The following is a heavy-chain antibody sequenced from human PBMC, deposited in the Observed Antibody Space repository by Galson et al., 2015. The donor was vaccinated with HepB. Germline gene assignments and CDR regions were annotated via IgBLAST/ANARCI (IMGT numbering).Heavy chain of an antibody. J-gene: IGHJ4*02. CDR3: ARGSESHITMVRPFDY. Sequence: SVKVSCKASGGTFSSYSISWVRQAPGQGLEWMGGITPIFDVGNYAQKFQGRVTITADESTNTVYMELSSLRSEDTAVYYCARGSESHITMVRPFDYWGQGTLVTVSS. CDR1: GGTFSSYS. V-gene: IGHV1-69*13. CDR2: ITPIFDVG. D-gene: IGHD3-10*01.